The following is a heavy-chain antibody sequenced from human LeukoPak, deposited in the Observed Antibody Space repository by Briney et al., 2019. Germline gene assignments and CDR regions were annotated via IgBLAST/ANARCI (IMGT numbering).Heavy chain of an antibody. CDR3: ARGRRELRLLWFGENGPIDY. Sequence: ASVKVSCKASGYTFTSYGISWVRQAPGQGLEWMGWISAYNGNTNYAQKLQGRVTMTTDTSTSTAYMELRSLRSDDTAVYYCARGRRELRLLWFGENGPIDYWGQGTLVTVSS. J-gene: IGHJ4*02. V-gene: IGHV1-18*01. CDR1: GYTFTSYG. D-gene: IGHD3-10*01. CDR2: ISAYNGNT.